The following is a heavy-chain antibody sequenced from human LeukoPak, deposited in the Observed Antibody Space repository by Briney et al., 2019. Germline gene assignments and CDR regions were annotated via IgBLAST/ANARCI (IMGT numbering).Heavy chain of an antibody. CDR2: ISAYNGNT. CDR1: GYTFTSYG. Sequence: ASVKVSCKASGYTFTSYGISWVRQAPGQGLEWMGWISAYNGNTNYAQKLQGRVTMTTDTSTSTAYMELRSLRSDDTAVYYCARIYYDSSGYYYQPFDYWGQGTLVTVSS. J-gene: IGHJ4*02. V-gene: IGHV1-18*01. D-gene: IGHD3-22*01. CDR3: ARIYYDSSGYYYQPFDY.